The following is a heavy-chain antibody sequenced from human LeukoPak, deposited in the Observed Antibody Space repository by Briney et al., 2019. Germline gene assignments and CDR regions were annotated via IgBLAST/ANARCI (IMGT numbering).Heavy chain of an antibody. CDR2: IYYSGST. J-gene: IGHJ5*02. CDR3: ARVSYGSGSYNWFDP. Sequence: SETLSLTCTVSGGSISSYYWSWIRQPPGKGLEWIGYIYYSGSTNYNPSLKSRVTISVDTSKNQFSLKLSSVTAADTAVYYCARVSYGSGSYNWFDPWGQGTLVTVSS. V-gene: IGHV4-59*01. CDR1: GGSISSYY. D-gene: IGHD3-10*01.